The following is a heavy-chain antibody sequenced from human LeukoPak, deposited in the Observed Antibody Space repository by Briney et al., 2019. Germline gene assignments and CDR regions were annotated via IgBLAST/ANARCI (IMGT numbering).Heavy chain of an antibody. V-gene: IGHV3-11*04. CDR3: ARAKYCSSTSCYCDY. CDR1: GFTFSDYY. J-gene: IGHJ4*02. CDR2: ISSSGSTI. Sequence: GGPLRLSCAASGFTFSDYYMSWIRQAPGKGLEWVSYISSSGSTIYYADSVKGRFTISRDNAKNSLYLQMNSLRAEDTAVYYCARAKYCSSTSCYCDYWGQGTLVTVSS. D-gene: IGHD2-2*01.